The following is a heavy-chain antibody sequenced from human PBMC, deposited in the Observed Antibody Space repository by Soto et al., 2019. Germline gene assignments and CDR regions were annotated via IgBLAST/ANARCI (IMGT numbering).Heavy chain of an antibody. D-gene: IGHD5-18*01. J-gene: IGHJ3*02. V-gene: IGHV4-59*01. CDR3: ARVSHTANFVGAFDI. CDR1: GGSISTYY. CDR2: IYYSGST. Sequence: SETLSLTCTVSGGSISTYYWGWIRQPPGKGLEWIGYIYYSGSTNYSPSLKSRVSISVDTSKNQFSLKLRSLTAADTAVYYCARVSHTANFVGAFDIWGQGTMVT.